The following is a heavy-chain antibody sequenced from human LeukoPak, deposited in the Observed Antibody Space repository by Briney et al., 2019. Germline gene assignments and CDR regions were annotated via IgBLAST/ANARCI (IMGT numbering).Heavy chain of an antibody. CDR1: GYSFTGYY. V-gene: IGHV1-2*02. Sequence: ASVQVSCKASGYSFTGYYIHWVRQAPAQGPEWMGWINPNSGDTYYAQMFQGRVTMTRDTSITTAYMELSRLRSDDRAVYYCAREAHGSGTYYSDYWGQGTLVTVSS. D-gene: IGHD3-10*01. J-gene: IGHJ4*02. CDR2: INPNSGDT. CDR3: AREAHGSGTYYSDY.